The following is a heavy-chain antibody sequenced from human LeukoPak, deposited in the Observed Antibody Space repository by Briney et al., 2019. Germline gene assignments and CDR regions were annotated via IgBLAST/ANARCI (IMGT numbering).Heavy chain of an antibody. D-gene: IGHD3-22*01. CDR1: GYTFTGYY. J-gene: IGHJ4*02. V-gene: IGHV1-2*02. CDR2: INPNSGGT. CDR3: ARGWDSYDSSGFGY. Sequence: GASVKVSCKASGYTFTGYYMHWVRQAPGQGLEWMGWINPNSGGTNYAQKFQGRVTMTRNTSISTAYMELSSLRSEDTAVYYCARGWDSYDSSGFGYWGQGTLVTVSS.